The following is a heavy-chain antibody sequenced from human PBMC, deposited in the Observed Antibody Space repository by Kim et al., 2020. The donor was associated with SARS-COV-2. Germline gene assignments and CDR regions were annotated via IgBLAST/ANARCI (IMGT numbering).Heavy chain of an antibody. CDR3: ARVPVYYGSGGLDGMDV. CDR1: GYTFTAYY. V-gene: IGHV1-2*06. Sequence: ASVKVSCKASGYTFTAYYIHWVRQAPGQGLEWLGRINPNSGGTNYEQKFQGRVTMTRDTSISTAYMDRSRLRSDDTAVYYCARVPVYYGSGGLDGMDVWGQGTTVTVSS. D-gene: IGHD3-10*01. CDR2: INPNSGGT. J-gene: IGHJ6*02.